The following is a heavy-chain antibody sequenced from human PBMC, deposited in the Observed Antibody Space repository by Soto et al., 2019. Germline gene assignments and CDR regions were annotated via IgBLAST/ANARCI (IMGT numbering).Heavy chain of an antibody. CDR3: GRLQAAVPHY. V-gene: IGHV4-34*01. D-gene: IGHD6-13*01. CDR1: GGSFSGYY. J-gene: IGHJ4*02. CDR2: INHSGST. Sequence: SETLSLTCAVYGGSFSGYYWTWIRQPPGTGLEWIGEINHSGSTNYNPSLKSRVTISVDTSKNQFSLKLTSVAAADTAVYYCGRLQAAVPHYWGQGILVTVSS.